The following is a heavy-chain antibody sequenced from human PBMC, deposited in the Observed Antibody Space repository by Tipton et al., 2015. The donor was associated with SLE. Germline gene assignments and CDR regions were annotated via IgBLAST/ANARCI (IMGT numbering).Heavy chain of an antibody. CDR3: ARDRIGSFDY. CDR1: GGSISSSSYY. D-gene: IGHD2-15*01. Sequence: TLSLTCTVSGGSISSSSYYWGWIRQPPGKGLEWIGSIYYSGSTYYNPSLKSRVTISVDTSKNQFSLKLSSVTAADTAVYYCARDRIGSFDYWGQGTLVTVSS. CDR2: IYYSGST. J-gene: IGHJ4*02. V-gene: IGHV4-39*07.